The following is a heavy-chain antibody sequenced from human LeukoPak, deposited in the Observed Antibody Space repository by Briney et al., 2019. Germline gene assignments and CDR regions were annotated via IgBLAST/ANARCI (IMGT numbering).Heavy chain of an antibody. CDR1: GDSISRTSYY. CDR2: INNGGSA. CDR3: ARGPVATDAFDI. J-gene: IGHJ3*02. Sequence: SETLSLTCTVSGDSISRTSYYWGWIRQPPGKGLEWIGSINNGGSASYSPSLKSRVIISVDTSKNQFSLKLSSVTAADTAVYYCARGPVATDAFDIWGQGTMVTVSS. V-gene: IGHV4-39*07. D-gene: IGHD5-12*01.